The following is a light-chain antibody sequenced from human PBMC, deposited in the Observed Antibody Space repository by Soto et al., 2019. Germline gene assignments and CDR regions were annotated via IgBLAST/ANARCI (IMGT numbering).Light chain of an antibody. Sequence: QSVLTQPPSVSGAPGQRVTISCTGSSSNIGAGYDVHWYQQLPGTAPKLLIYGNSHRPSGVPDRFSSSKSGTSASLAITGLQAEDEADYYCQSYDSSLSVFYVFGTGTKLTVL. CDR1: SSNIGAGYD. CDR3: QSYDSSLSVFYV. V-gene: IGLV1-40*01. CDR2: GNS. J-gene: IGLJ1*01.